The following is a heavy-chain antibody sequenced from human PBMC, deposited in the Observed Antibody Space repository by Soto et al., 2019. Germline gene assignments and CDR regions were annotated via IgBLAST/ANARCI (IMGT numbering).Heavy chain of an antibody. CDR1: GFAFSTYK. V-gene: IGHV3-7*01. CDR2: IKEDGSEK. D-gene: IGHD1-26*01. CDR3: ARTNSENHFARDF. J-gene: IGHJ4*02. Sequence: DVQLVESGGTLVQPGGSLRLSCAASGFAFSTYKMTWVRQAPGEGLEWVANIKEDGSEKSYLDSVKGRFTISRDNAKNSLYLQMDSLRAEDTAVYYCARTNSENHFARDFWGQGSLVTVSS.